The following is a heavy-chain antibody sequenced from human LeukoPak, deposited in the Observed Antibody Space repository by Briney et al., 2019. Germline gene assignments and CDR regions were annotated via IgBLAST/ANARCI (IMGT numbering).Heavy chain of an antibody. Sequence: GGSLRLSCAASGFTFSSYSMNWVRQAPGKGLEWVSSISSSSSYIYYADSVKGRFTISRDNAKNSLYLQINSLRAEDTAVYYCARYYYDSSGYRNYYFDYWGQGTLVTVSS. J-gene: IGHJ4*02. V-gene: IGHV3-21*01. D-gene: IGHD3-22*01. CDR3: ARYYYDSSGYRNYYFDY. CDR1: GFTFSSYS. CDR2: ISSSSSYI.